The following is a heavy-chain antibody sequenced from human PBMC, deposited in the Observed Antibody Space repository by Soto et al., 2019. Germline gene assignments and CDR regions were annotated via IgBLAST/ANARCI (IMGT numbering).Heavy chain of an antibody. Sequence: ASVKVSCKASGYTFTSYDINWVRQATGQGLEWMGWMNPNSGNTGYAQKFQGRVTMTRNTSISTAYMELSSLRSEDTAVYYCARGQYYGSGSRDAFDIWGQATMVTVSS. CDR3: ARGQYYGSGSRDAFDI. V-gene: IGHV1-8*01. D-gene: IGHD3-10*01. J-gene: IGHJ3*02. CDR2: MNPNSGNT. CDR1: GYTFTSYD.